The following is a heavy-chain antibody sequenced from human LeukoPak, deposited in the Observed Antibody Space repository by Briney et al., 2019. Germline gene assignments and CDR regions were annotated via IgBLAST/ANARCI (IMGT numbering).Heavy chain of an antibody. V-gene: IGHV1-2*02. J-gene: IGHJ4*02. CDR3: ARGPNYYDSSGYYGN. CDR1: GYTFTGYY. Sequence: GASVKVSCKASGYTFTGYYMHWVRQAPGQGLEWMGWINPNSGGTNYARKFQGRVTMTRDTSISTAYMELSRLRSDDTAVYYCARGPNYYDSSGYYGNWGQGTLVTVSS. D-gene: IGHD3-22*01. CDR2: INPNSGGT.